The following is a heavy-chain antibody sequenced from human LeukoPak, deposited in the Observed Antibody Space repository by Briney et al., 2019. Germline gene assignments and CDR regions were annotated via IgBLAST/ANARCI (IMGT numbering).Heavy chain of an antibody. CDR1: GFSFSDYS. V-gene: IGHV3-21*01. J-gene: IGHJ4*02. D-gene: IGHD6-13*01. CDR2: IRSGTTDT. Sequence: PGGSLRLSCAASGFSFSDYSMNWFRQAPGKGLEWVSAIRSGTTDTYYADSVKGRFTISRDNAKNSLYLQMSGLRAEDTALYYCARGLIGSWYGQGDYWGQGTLVTVSS. CDR3: ARGLIGSWYGQGDY.